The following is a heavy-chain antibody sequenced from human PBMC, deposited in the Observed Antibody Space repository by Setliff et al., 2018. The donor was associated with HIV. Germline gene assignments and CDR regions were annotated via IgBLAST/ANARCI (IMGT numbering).Heavy chain of an antibody. Sequence: PSETLSLTCAVYGGSFSGYYWTWIRQTPGTGLEWIGEISHTGSTNYNPSLKSRVAISIDTSMNQFSLKLSSVTAADTTVYYCARGGGAVAGPFDYWGQGALVTVSS. D-gene: IGHD6-19*01. CDR2: ISHTGST. CDR1: GGSFSGYY. J-gene: IGHJ4*02. CDR3: ARGGGAVAGPFDY. V-gene: IGHV4-34*01.